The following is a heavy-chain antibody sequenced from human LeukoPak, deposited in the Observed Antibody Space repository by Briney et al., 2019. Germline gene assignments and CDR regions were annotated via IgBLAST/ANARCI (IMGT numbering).Heavy chain of an antibody. J-gene: IGHJ3*02. CDR2: INPYSGAT. Sequence: GDSVRVSCKASGFTFTTYFMHWVRQAPGQGLEWMGWINPYSGATNSAQKFQGRVTMTRDTSISTGYMELSMLTSDDTAVYYCGRATYTSIWFQDAFDIWGQGTMVTVSS. CDR1: GFTFTTYF. V-gene: IGHV1-2*02. CDR3: GRATYTSIWFQDAFDI. D-gene: IGHD6-13*01.